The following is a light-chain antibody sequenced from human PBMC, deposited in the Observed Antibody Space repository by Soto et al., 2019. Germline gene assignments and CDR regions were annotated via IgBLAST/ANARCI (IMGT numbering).Light chain of an antibody. V-gene: IGLV2-8*01. CDR1: SSDVGGYFY. Sequence: QSVLTQPPSASGSPGQSVTISCTGTSSDVGGYFYVSWYQQHPGKAPKLMIYEVTKRPSGVPDRFSGSKSGNTASLTVSGLQAENEAEYYSSSYAGSNNWVFGGGTQLTVL. J-gene: IGLJ3*02. CDR2: EVT. CDR3: SSYAGSNNWV.